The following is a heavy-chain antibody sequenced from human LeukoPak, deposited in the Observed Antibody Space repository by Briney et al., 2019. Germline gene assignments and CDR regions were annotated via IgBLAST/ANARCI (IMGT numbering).Heavy chain of an antibody. CDR3: ARWDSSSAFDY. Sequence: PSETLSLTCTVSGGSISSSSYYWGWIRQPPGKRLEWIGSIYYSGSTYYNPSLKSRVTISVGTSKSQFFLKLSSVTAADTAVYYCARWDSSSAFDYWGQGTLVTVSS. CDR2: IYYSGST. J-gene: IGHJ4*02. CDR1: GGSISSSSYY. V-gene: IGHV4-39*01. D-gene: IGHD3-22*01.